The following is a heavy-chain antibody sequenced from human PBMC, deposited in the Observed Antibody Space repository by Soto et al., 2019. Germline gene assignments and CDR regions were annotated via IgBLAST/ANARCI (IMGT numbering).Heavy chain of an antibody. D-gene: IGHD2-2*01. CDR3: ARDVIGVVVPAATYYYYGMDV. CDR1: GGSISSGGYY. V-gene: IGHV4-31*03. J-gene: IGHJ6*02. CDR2: IYYSGST. Sequence: SETLSLTCTVSGGSISSGGYYWSWIRQHPGKGLEWIGYIYYSGSTYYNPSLKSRVTISVDTSKNQFSLKLSSVTAADTAVYYCARDVIGVVVPAATYYYYGMDVWGQGTTVTVSS.